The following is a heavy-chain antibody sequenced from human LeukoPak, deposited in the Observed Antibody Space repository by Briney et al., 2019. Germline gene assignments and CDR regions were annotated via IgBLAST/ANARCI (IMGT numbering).Heavy chain of an antibody. V-gene: IGHV4-59*01. J-gene: IGHJ5*02. Sequence: PSETLSLTCTVSGGSISGYYWSWIRQPPGKGLEWIGYIYSSGSPNYTPSLKSRVTISVDTSKNQFSLMLKSVTAADTAVYYCARRIAVVGSNWFDPWGQGTLVTVSS. D-gene: IGHD6-13*01. CDR2: IYSSGSP. CDR3: ARRIAVVGSNWFDP. CDR1: GGSISGYY.